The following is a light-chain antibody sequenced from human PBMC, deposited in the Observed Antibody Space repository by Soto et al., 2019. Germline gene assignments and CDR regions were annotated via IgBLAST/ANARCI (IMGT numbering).Light chain of an antibody. CDR2: DAS. J-gene: IGKJ5*01. CDR3: QQRFKWPPIT. Sequence: EIVLTRSPATLSLSPGEKATLSCRASQSISSYLAWYQQKPGQAPRLLIYDASNRATGVPARFSGSGSGTDFTLTISSLEPEDFAVYYCQQRFKWPPITFGQGTRLEIK. CDR1: QSISSY. V-gene: IGKV3-11*01.